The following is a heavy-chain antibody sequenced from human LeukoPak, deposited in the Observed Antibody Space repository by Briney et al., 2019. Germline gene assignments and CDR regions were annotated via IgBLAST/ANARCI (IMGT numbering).Heavy chain of an antibody. CDR1: GGSISGYY. J-gene: IGHJ6*02. V-gene: IGHV4-59*08. CDR3: ARRSYGSASPLRMDV. CDR2: IYYLGGT. Sequence: SETLSLTCTVSGGSISGYYWTWIRQPPGKGLEWIGYIYYLGGTNYNPSLKSRVTISLDTSKNQFSLKLSSVTAADTAVYYCARRSYGSASPLRMDVWSQGTTVTVSS. D-gene: IGHD3-10*01.